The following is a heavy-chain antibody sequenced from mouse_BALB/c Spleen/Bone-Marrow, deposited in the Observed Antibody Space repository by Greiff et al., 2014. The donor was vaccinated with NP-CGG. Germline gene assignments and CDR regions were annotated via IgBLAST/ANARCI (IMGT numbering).Heavy chain of an antibody. D-gene: IGHD2-4*01. J-gene: IGHJ4*01. Sequence: VQLQQSGPGLVAPSQSLSITCTVSGFSFTSYGVHWVRQPPGKGLEWLGVIWAGGSTNYNSALMSRLSISKDNSKSQVFLKMNSLQIDDTAMYYCARSGLRRPAMDYWGQGTSVTVSS. CDR1: GFSFTSYG. CDR2: IWAGGST. CDR3: ARSGLRRPAMDY. V-gene: IGHV2-9*02.